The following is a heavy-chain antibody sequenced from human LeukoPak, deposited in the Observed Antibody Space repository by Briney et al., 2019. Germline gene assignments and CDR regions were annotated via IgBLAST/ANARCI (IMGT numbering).Heavy chain of an antibody. Sequence: SETLSLTCTVSGGSISSSSYYWGWIRQPPGKGLEWIVSIYYSGSTYYNPSLKSRVTISVDTSKNQFSLKLSSVTAADTAVYYCASEPYSNYDYYYYMDVWGKGTTVTVSS. CDR3: ASEPYSNYDYYYYMDV. CDR1: GGSISSSSYY. D-gene: IGHD4-11*01. CDR2: IYYSGST. V-gene: IGHV4-39*01. J-gene: IGHJ6*03.